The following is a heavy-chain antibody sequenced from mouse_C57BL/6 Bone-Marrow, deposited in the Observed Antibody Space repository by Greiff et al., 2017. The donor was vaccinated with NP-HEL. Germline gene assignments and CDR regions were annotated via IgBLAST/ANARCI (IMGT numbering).Heavy chain of an antibody. CDR3: ARGYYGYDGAY. D-gene: IGHD2-2*01. V-gene: IGHV1-26*01. Sequence: VQLQQSGPELVKPGASVKISCKASGYTFTDYYMNWVKQSHGKSLEWIGDINPNNGGTSYNQKFKGKATLTVDKSSSTAYMELRSLTSEDSAVYYCARGYYGYDGAYWGQGTLVTVSA. CDR1: GYTFTDYY. J-gene: IGHJ3*01. CDR2: INPNNGGT.